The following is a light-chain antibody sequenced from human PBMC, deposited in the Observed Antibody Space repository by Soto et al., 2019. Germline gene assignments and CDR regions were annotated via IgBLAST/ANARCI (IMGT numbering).Light chain of an antibody. J-gene: IGKJ5*01. Sequence: DIQMTQSPSSLSASVGDRVTITCRASQGIGSYLAWYQQKPGKAPKLLIYAASTLQSGVPSRFSGSGSGTDFTLTISSLQPEDFATYYCQQSYSTPPITFGQGTRLEIK. V-gene: IGKV1-39*01. CDR1: QGIGSY. CDR3: QQSYSTPPIT. CDR2: AAS.